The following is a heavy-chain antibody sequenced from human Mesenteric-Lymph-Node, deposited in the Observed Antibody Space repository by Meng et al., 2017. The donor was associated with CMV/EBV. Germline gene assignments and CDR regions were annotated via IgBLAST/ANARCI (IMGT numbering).Heavy chain of an antibody. D-gene: IGHD3-22*01. Sequence: GESLKISCAGSGFTFSDYYMTWVRQAPGKGLDWLANMNQDGSEIYYVDSVKGRFTISRDNAKNLLYLQMISLRAEDTAVYYCARLTLRDSSGYVPDYWGQGTLVTVSS. J-gene: IGHJ4*02. CDR3: ARLTLRDSSGYVPDY. CDR2: MNQDGSEI. CDR1: GFTFSDYY. V-gene: IGHV3-7*01.